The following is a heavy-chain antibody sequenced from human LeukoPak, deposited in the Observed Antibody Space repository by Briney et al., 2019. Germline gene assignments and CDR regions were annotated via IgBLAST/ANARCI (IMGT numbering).Heavy chain of an antibody. CDR1: GFTVSSNY. CDR2: IYSGGST. CDR3: AKGPKRICSSTSCPAPSVYMDV. D-gene: IGHD2-2*01. J-gene: IGHJ6*03. Sequence: GGSLRLSCAASGFTVSSNYMSWVRQAPGKGLEWVSVIYSGGSTYYADSVKGRFTISRDNSKNTLYLQMNSLRAEDTAVYYCAKGPKRICSSTSCPAPSVYMDVWGKGTTVTVSS. V-gene: IGHV3-66*01.